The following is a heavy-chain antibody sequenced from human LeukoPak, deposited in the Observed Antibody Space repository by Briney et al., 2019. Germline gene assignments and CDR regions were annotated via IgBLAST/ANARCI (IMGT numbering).Heavy chain of an antibody. Sequence: ASVTVSCQACGCTFSSYSISWVRQAPGEGLEWMGGTIPIFGTAHYAQKLQGRVTIPADESTSTAYMELSSLRAEDTAVYYCARSCQQVGQDWYDPWGQGTLVTVSS. CDR2: TIPIFGTA. CDR3: ARSCQQVGQDWYDP. J-gene: IGHJ5*02. CDR1: GCTFSSYS. V-gene: IGHV1-69*01. D-gene: IGHD6-13*01.